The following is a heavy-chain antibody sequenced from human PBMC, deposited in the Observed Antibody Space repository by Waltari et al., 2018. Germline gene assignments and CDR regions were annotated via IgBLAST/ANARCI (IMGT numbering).Heavy chain of an antibody. J-gene: IGHJ3*02. V-gene: IGHV4-39*01. Sequence: QLQLQESGPGLVKPSETLSLTCTVSGGSISSSSYYWGWIRQPPGKGLEWIGSIYYRWSTYYNPSRKSRVTISVDTSKNQVSLKLSSVTAADTAVDYCARGSSGSVFDIWGQGTMVTVSS. CDR1: GGSISSSSYY. CDR2: IYYRWST. CDR3: ARGSSGSVFDI. D-gene: IGHD3-22*01.